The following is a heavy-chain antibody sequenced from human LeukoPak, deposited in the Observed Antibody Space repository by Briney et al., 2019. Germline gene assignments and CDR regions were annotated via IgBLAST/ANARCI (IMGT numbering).Heavy chain of an antibody. D-gene: IGHD3-10*01. V-gene: IGHV4-4*07. J-gene: IGHJ6*03. CDR3: ARAIGAMVRGPYYYYYYYMDV. CDR2: IYTSGST. Sequence: SETLSLTCTVSGGSLSSYYWSWIRQPARKGLGRIGRIYTSGSTNYNTSLKSRVTMSVDTPKNKFSLKLSTVTAADTAVYYCARAIGAMVRGPYYYYYYYMDVWGKGTTVTVSS. CDR1: GGSLSSYY.